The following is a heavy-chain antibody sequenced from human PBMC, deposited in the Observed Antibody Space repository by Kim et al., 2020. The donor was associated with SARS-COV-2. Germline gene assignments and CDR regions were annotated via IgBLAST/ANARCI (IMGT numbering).Heavy chain of an antibody. Sequence: ASVKVSCKASGYTFTSYAMNWVRQAPGQGLEWMGWINTNTGNPTYAQGFTGRFVFSLDTSVSTAYLQISSLKAEDTAVYYCAIDFLDYYDSSGYYYEFDYWGQGTLVTVSS. CDR2: INTNTGNP. V-gene: IGHV7-4-1*02. D-gene: IGHD3-22*01. J-gene: IGHJ4*02. CDR3: AIDFLDYYDSSGYYYEFDY. CDR1: GYTFTSYA.